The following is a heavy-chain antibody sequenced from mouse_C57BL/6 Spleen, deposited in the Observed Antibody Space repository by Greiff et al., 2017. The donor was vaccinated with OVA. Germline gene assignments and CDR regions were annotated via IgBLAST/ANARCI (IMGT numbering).Heavy chain of an antibody. D-gene: IGHD1-1*01. V-gene: IGHV1-55*01. CDR2: IYPGSGST. CDR1: GYTFTSYW. J-gene: IGHJ2*01. CDR3: ARSYYGSSGDY. Sequence: QVQLQPGAELVKPGASVKMSCKASGYTFTSYWITWVKQRPGQGLEWIGDIYPGSGSTNYNEKFKSKATLTVDTSSSTSYMQLSSLTSEDSAVYYCARSYYGSSGDYGGQGTTLTVSS.